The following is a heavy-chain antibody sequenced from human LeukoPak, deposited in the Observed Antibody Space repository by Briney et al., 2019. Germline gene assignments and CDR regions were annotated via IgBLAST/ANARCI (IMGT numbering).Heavy chain of an antibody. CDR1: GFTFSSYG. Sequence: PGRSLRLSCAASGFTFSSYGMHWVRQAPGKGLEWVAFIRYDGSNKYYADSVKGRFTISRDNSKNTLYLQMNSLRAEDTAVYYCAKDYGSSSWYEYFQHWGQGTLVTVSS. D-gene: IGHD6-13*01. CDR3: AKDYGSSSWYEYFQH. J-gene: IGHJ1*01. V-gene: IGHV3-30*02. CDR2: IRYDGSNK.